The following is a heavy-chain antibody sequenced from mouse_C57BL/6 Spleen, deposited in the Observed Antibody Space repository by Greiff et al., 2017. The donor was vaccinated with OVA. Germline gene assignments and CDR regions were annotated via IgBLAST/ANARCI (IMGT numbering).Heavy chain of an antibody. CDR1: GYTFTEYT. J-gene: IGHJ3*01. Sequence: VQLQQSGAELVKPGASVKLSCKASGYTFTEYTIHWVKQRSGQGLEWIVWFYPGSGIIKYHEKFKDKATLTADKSSSTVYMELSRLTSEDSAVYFCARHEEGGETTVVAPFAYWGQGTLVTVSA. D-gene: IGHD1-1*01. CDR3: ARHEEGGETTVVAPFAY. V-gene: IGHV1-62-2*01. CDR2: FYPGSGII.